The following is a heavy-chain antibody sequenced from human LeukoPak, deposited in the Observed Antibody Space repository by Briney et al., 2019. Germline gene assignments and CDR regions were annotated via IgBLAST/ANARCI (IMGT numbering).Heavy chain of an antibody. J-gene: IGHJ3*01. Sequence: GGSLRLSCAVSGFILTTYAMSWVRQAPGKGLEWVSAISGSGGVTWYADSVKGRFSISRDTSKNTLFLQMNSLRADDTALYYCAKDRAYPNDVFDVWGQGTMVTVS. D-gene: IGHD2-21*01. V-gene: IGHV3-23*01. CDR3: AKDRAYPNDVFDV. CDR1: GFILTTYA. CDR2: ISGSGGVT.